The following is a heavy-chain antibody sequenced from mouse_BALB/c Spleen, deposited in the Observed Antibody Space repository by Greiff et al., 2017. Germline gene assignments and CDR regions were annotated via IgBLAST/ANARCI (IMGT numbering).Heavy chain of an antibody. Sequence: QVQLKESGPGILQPSQTLSLTCSFSGFSLSTSGMSVGWIRQPSGKGLEWLAHIWWNDDKYYNPALKSRLTISKDTSNNQVFLKIASVVTADTATYYCARIAEVFWGYAMDYWGQGTSVTVSS. CDR2: IWWNDDK. CDR1: GFSLSTSGMS. V-gene: IGHV8-8*01. D-gene: IGHD2-14*01. CDR3: ARIAEVFWGYAMDY. J-gene: IGHJ4*01.